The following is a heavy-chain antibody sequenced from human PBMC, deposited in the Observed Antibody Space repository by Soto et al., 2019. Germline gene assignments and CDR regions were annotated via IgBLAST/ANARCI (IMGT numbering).Heavy chain of an antibody. Sequence: SEPLSLTCTVSGGSISSSSYYWGWIRQPPGKGLEWIGSIYYSGSTYYNPSLKSRVTISVDTSKNQFSLKLSSVTAADTAVYYCARAIYGYYYYGMDVWGQGTTVTVSS. V-gene: IGHV4-39*01. CDR1: GGSISSSSYY. CDR2: IYYSGST. D-gene: IGHD4-17*01. J-gene: IGHJ6*02. CDR3: ARAIYGYYYYGMDV.